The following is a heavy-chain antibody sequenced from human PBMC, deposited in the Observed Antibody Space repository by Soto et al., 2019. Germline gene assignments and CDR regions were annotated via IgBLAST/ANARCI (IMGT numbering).Heavy chain of an antibody. Sequence: SLRLWYGDSGVKFVDYAMHWVLQDTGKGLGWGSGISWNSGSIGYADSVKGRFTISRDNAKNSLYLQMNSMRAEDTALYYCAKGYGYGSYGMDVWGQGTTSTVSS. J-gene: IGHJ6*02. CDR3: AKGYGYGSYGMDV. V-gene: IGHV3-9*01. CDR1: GVKFVDYA. D-gene: IGHD5-18*01. CDR2: ISWNSGSI.